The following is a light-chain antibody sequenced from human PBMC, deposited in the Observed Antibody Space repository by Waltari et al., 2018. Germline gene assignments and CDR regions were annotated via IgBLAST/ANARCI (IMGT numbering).Light chain of an antibody. CDR2: DVS. J-gene: IGLJ1*01. CDR3: SSYAGDSTFL. CDR1: SSDVGGYNY. Sequence: QSALTQPPSASGSPGQSVTISCTGTSSDVGGYNYVSWYQQPPGKAPKLMFYDVSKRPPGVPVRFSGSKSGNPASLTVSGIQAEDEADYYCSSYAGDSTFLFGTGTKVAVL. V-gene: IGLV2-8*01.